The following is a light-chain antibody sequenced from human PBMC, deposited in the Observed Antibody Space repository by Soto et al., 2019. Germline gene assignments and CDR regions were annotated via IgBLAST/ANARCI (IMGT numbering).Light chain of an antibody. J-gene: IGKJ3*01. CDR2: GAS. Sequence: DIQMTQSPSSLSASVGDRVTITCQASHDITNYLNWYQHKPWKAPKLVIYGASNLETGVPSRLSGSGSATDFTFTISSLQPEGIATYFCQYCDYLPLFGPGTTVDFK. V-gene: IGKV1-33*01. CDR1: HDITNY. CDR3: QYCDYLPL.